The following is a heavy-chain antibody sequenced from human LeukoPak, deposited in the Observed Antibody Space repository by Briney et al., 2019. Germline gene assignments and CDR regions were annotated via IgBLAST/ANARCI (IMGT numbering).Heavy chain of an antibody. CDR2: ISYDGNNK. D-gene: IGHD3-10*01. CDR1: GFTFSSYV. J-gene: IGHJ4*02. Sequence: GGSLRLSCAASGFTFSSYVMHWVRQAPGKGLEWAAGISYDGNNKYYAESVKGRFTISRDNSKNTLYLQMNSLRAEDTAVYYCAKDWVVRGVISYWGQGTLVTVSS. CDR3: AKDWVVRGVISY. V-gene: IGHV3-30*18.